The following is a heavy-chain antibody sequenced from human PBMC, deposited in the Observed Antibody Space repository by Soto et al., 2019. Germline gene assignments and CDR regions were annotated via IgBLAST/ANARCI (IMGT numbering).Heavy chain of an antibody. CDR3: ARDTVEQRDFWSGPRAYYYGMDV. Sequence: GSLRLSCAASGFTFSSYWMHWVRQAPGKGLVWVSRINSDGSSTSYADSVKGRFTISRDNAKNTLYLQMNSLRAEDTAVYYCARDTVEQRDFWSGPRAYYYGMDVWGQGTTVTVSS. CDR2: INSDGSST. J-gene: IGHJ6*02. D-gene: IGHD3-3*01. CDR1: GFTFSSYW. V-gene: IGHV3-74*01.